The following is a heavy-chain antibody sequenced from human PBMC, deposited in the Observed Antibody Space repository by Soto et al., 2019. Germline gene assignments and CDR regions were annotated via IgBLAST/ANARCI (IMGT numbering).Heavy chain of an antibody. J-gene: IGHJ4*01. CDR2: IYNGERT. D-gene: IGHD4-17*01. CDR1: VVSISYYY. CDR3: TYGDYQGPVDY. V-gene: IGHV4-59*01. Sequence: WETLSLTCTFSVVSISYYYWSCIRQPPGKRLEWIGYIYNGERTDYNPSLKSRVTISGDTSKNQFSLKLNSVTAADTAVYYCTYGDYQGPVDYWGHGILVTVSS.